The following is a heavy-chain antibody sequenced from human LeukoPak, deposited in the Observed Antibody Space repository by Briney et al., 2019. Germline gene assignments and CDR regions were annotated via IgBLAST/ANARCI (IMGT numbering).Heavy chain of an antibody. V-gene: IGHV4-39*01. Sequence: SSETLSLTCTVSGGSISSSSYYWGWIRQPPGKGLEWIGSIYYSGSTYYNPSLKSRVTISVDTSKNQFSLKLSSVTAAGTAVYYCAGSGWYGDYWGRGTLVTVSS. D-gene: IGHD6-19*01. CDR2: IYYSGST. CDR1: GGSISSSSYY. CDR3: AGSGWYGDY. J-gene: IGHJ4*02.